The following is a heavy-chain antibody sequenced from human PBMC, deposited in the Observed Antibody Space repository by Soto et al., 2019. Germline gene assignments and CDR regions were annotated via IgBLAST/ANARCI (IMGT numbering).Heavy chain of an antibody. CDR1: GFTFSDYY. CDR3: ARVPVRVLGYFGFLSGYYTD. Sequence: QVQLVESGGTLVKPGGSLRLSCAASGFTFSDYYMSWIRQAPGKGREWVSYISSNSITIYYADSVKGRFTISRDNSRNSLYLQMNSLRDEDTAVYYCARVPVRVLGYFGFLSGYYTDWGQGTMVTVSS. J-gene: IGHJ3*01. CDR2: ISSNSITI. D-gene: IGHD3-3*01. V-gene: IGHV3-11*01.